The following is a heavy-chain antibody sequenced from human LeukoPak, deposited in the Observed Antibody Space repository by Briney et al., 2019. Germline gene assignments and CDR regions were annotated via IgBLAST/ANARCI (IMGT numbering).Heavy chain of an antibody. CDR2: TWYDGSNK. CDR1: GFTFSSYV. Sequence: HTGGSLRLSCAASGFTFSSYVMHWVRQAPGKGLEWVAVTWYDGSNKYYADSVKGRFTISRDNSKNTLYLQMNSLRAEDTAVYYCARLGTSPDIVATSPLDYWGQGTLVTVSS. J-gene: IGHJ4*02. V-gene: IGHV3-33*01. D-gene: IGHD5-12*01. CDR3: ARLGTSPDIVATSPLDY.